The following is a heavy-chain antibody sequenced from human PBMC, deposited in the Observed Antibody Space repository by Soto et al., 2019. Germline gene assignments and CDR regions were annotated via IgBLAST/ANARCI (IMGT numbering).Heavy chain of an antibody. V-gene: IGHV3-30*18. CDR2: ISFDGNNK. Sequence: GGSLRLSCAASGFTFSNYGMHWVRQAPGKGLEWVAIISFDGNNKYYSDSVKGRFTISRDNSKNMVFLQMNSLRPEDTAVYYCVKPKEHFYDSSPGETWCQGTPVTVSS. CDR3: VKPKEHFYDSSPGET. CDR1: GFTFSNYG. J-gene: IGHJ5*02. D-gene: IGHD3-22*01.